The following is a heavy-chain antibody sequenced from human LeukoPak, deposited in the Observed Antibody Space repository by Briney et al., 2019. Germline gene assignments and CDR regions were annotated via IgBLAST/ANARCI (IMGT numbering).Heavy chain of an antibody. CDR1: GFTFSTSW. CDR3: ARVVAYNAFDY. CDR2: INPDGSAK. D-gene: IGHD1-14*01. V-gene: IGHV3-7*01. J-gene: IGHJ4*02. Sequence: GGSLRLSCAASGFTFSTSWMTWVRQAPGKGLEWVANINPDGSAKNYVGFVQGRFTISRDNAKNSVYLQMSSLRAEDTAVYFCARVVAYNAFDYWGQGTLVTVSS.